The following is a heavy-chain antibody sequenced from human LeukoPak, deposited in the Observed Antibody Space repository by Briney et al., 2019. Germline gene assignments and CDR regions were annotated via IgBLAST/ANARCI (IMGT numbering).Heavy chain of an antibody. CDR3: ARRRRYYDSSGSRPGAFDI. CDR1: GYTFTGYY. Sequence: GASVKVSCKASGYTFTGYYMHWVRQAPGQGLEWMGWINPNSGGTNYAQKFQGRVTMTRDTSISTAYMELSRLRSDDTAVYYCARRRRYYDSSGSRPGAFDIWGQGTMVTVSS. J-gene: IGHJ3*02. V-gene: IGHV1-2*02. CDR2: INPNSGGT. D-gene: IGHD3-22*01.